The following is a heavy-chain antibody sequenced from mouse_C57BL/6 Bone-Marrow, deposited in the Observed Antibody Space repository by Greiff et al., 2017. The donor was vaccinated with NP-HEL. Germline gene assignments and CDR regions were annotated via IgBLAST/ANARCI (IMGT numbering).Heavy chain of an antibody. D-gene: IGHD3-2*02. Sequence: QVQLQHSGPELVKPGASVKISCKASGYAFSSSWMNWVKQRPGKGLEWIGRIYPGDGDTNYNGKFKGKATLTADKSSSTAYMQLSSLTSEDSAVYFCARSAGPHPLYYYAMDYWGQGTSVTVSS. J-gene: IGHJ4*01. V-gene: IGHV1-82*01. CDR3: ARSAGPHPLYYYAMDY. CDR2: IYPGDGDT. CDR1: GYAFSSSW.